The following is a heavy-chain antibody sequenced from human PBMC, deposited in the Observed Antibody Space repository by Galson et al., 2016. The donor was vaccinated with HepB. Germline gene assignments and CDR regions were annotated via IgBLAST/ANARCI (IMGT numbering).Heavy chain of an antibody. CDR2: INQDEGVQ. Sequence: SLRLSCAASGFTFSNSWMTWVRQAPGKGLEWVANINQDEGVQRYVDSVRGRFTASRDNAQNSLFLQMDSLRAEDTAVYYCARSRGNDYWGQGTLVTVSS. J-gene: IGHJ4*02. V-gene: IGHV3-7*01. CDR1: GFTFSNSW. CDR3: ARSRGNDY.